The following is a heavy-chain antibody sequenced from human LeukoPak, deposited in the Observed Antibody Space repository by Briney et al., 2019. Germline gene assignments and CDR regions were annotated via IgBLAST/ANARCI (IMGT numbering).Heavy chain of an antibody. J-gene: IGHJ4*02. Sequence: GGSLRLSCAASGFTFSNFLMTWVRQAPGKGPEWVSAISGSGGDTYYADSVKGRFTISRDNSKNTLYLQMNSLRAEDTAVYYCARQNTPHGNFDYWGQGILVTVSS. V-gene: IGHV3-23*01. CDR1: GFTFSNFL. D-gene: IGHD1-26*01. CDR3: ARQNTPHGNFDY. CDR2: ISGSGGDT.